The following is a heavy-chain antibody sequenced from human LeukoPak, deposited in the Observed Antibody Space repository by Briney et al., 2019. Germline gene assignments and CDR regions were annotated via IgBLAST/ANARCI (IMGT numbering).Heavy chain of an antibody. J-gene: IGHJ4*02. CDR1: GFTFSDYW. V-gene: IGHV3-7*04. CDR2: IKQDGSEK. CDR3: ARDLYGDYSPFDY. Sequence: GGSLRLSCAASGFTFSDYWMSWVRQAPREGLEWVANIKQDGSEKHYVDSVKGRFTISRDNAKNSLYLQMNSLRAEDTAVYYCARDLYGDYSPFDYWGQGTLVTVSS. D-gene: IGHD4-17*01.